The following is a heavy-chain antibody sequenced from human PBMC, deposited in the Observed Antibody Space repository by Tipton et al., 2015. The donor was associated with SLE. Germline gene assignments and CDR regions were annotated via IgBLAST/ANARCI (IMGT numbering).Heavy chain of an antibody. D-gene: IGHD3-3*01. CDR2: IYYSGST. J-gene: IGHJ6*02. CDR1: GGSFNHYY. CDR3: ARTYYDFWSGQNYYYYGMDV. V-gene: IGHV4-39*07. Sequence: TLSLTCAVYGGSFNHYYWGWIRQPPGKGLEWIGSIYYSGSTYYNPSLKSRVTISVDTSKNQFSLKLSSVTAADTAVYYCARTYYDFWSGQNYYYYGMDVWGQGTTVTVSS.